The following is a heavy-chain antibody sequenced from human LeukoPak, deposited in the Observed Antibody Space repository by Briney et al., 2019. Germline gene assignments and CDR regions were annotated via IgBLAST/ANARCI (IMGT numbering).Heavy chain of an antibody. Sequence: GGSLRLSCAASGFTFSSYAMSWVRQAPGKGLEWVSGISGSGGTTHYADSVKGRFTISRDNSKNTLYLQMNSLRAEDTALYYCAKAPYGGLTYNWFDPWGQGTLVTVSS. CDR1: GFTFSSYA. CDR2: ISGSGGTT. J-gene: IGHJ5*02. CDR3: AKAPYGGLTYNWFDP. V-gene: IGHV3-23*01. D-gene: IGHD4-17*01.